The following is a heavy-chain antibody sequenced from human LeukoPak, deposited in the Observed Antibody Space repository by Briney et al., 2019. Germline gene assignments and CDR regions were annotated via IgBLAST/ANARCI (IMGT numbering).Heavy chain of an antibody. D-gene: IGHD3-10*01. CDR1: GDSISNYY. CDR2: IYYSGST. CDR3: ARGSGQLARFDY. Sequence: SETLSLTCTVSGDSISNYYWSWIRQPPGKGLEWIGYIYYSGSTNYNPSLKSRVTISVDTSKNQFSLKLSSVTAADTAVYYCARGSGQLARFDYWGQGTLVTVSS. V-gene: IGHV4-59*08. J-gene: IGHJ4*02.